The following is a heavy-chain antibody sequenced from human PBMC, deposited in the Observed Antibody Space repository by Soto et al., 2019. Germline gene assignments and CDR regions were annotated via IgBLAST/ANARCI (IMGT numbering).Heavy chain of an antibody. D-gene: IGHD2-15*01. Sequence: QLQLQVSGPGLVKPSETLSLTCTVSGDSISSSSYFWGWIRQPPGEGLEWIGIIYYSGSTYYNPSLKRRVTISVDTSKNQFSLNLSSVTAADTAVYYCARRWYSGGFDIWGQGTMVTVSS. J-gene: IGHJ3*02. CDR3: ARRWYSGGFDI. V-gene: IGHV4-39*01. CDR1: GDSISSSSYF. CDR2: IYYSGST.